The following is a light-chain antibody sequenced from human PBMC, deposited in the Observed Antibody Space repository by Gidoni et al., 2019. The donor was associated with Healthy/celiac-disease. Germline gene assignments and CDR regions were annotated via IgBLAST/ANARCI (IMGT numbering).Light chain of an antibody. V-gene: IGKV1-39*01. CDR2: AAS. Sequence: DIQMTQSPSSLSASVGDRCTITCRASQSISSYLNWYQQKPGKAPKLLIYAASSLQSGVPSRFSGSGSGTDFTLTISSLQPEDFATYYCQQSYSTPRTFGQGTKVEIK. CDR3: QQSYSTPRT. J-gene: IGKJ1*01. CDR1: QSISSY.